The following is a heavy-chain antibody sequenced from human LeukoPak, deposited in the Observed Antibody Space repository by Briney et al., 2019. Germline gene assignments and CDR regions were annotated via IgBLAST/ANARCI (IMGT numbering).Heavy chain of an antibody. CDR1: GYTFTGYY. D-gene: IGHD6-6*01. Sequence: ASVKVSCKASGYTFTGYYMHWVRQAPGQGLEWMGWINPNSGGTNYAQKFQGRVTMTRDTSISTAYMELSRLRSDDTAVYYCARCTQPKYSSSSGFFDYWGQGTLVTVSS. V-gene: IGHV1-2*02. J-gene: IGHJ4*02. CDR3: ARCTQPKYSSSSGFFDY. CDR2: INPNSGGT.